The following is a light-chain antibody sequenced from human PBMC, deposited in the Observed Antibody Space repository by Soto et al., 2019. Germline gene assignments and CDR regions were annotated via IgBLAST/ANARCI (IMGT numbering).Light chain of an antibody. CDR2: AHS. V-gene: IGLV1-40*01. CDR1: SSNIGAGYD. J-gene: IGLJ1*01. Sequence: QSVLTQPPSVSGAPGQRVTISCTGSSSNIGAGYDVHWYRQLPGTAPKLLIYAHSNRPSGVPDRFSGSKSATSASLAITGLQTEDEADYYCQSYDNSLGGRYVFGTGTKVTVL. CDR3: QSYDNSLGGRYV.